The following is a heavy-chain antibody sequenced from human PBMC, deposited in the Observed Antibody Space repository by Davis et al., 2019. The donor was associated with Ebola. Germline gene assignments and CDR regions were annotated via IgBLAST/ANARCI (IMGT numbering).Heavy chain of an antibody. Sequence: ASVKVSCTASGYTFTSYGICWVRHAPGQGLEWMGWNSAYNGNTNYAQKLQGRVTMNTVTSTSKAYMALRSLRSEDTAVYYCARSSRWYFDYGMDVWGQGTTVTVSS. CDR2: NSAYNGNT. J-gene: IGHJ6*02. CDR1: GYTFTSYG. CDR3: ARSSRWYFDYGMDV. D-gene: IGHD6-13*01. V-gene: IGHV1-18*01.